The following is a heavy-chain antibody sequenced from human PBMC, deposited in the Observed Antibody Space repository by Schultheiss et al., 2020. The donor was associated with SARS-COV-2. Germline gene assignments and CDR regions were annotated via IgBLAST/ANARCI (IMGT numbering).Heavy chain of an antibody. CDR1: GGSISSYY. J-gene: IGHJ6*02. CDR2: IYTSGST. D-gene: IGHD3/OR15-3a*01. Sequence: SQTLSLTCTVSGGSISSYYWSWIRQPAGKGLEWIGRIYTSGSTNYNPSLKSRVTISVDTSKNQFSLKLSSVTAADTAVYYCARGGLSYGMDVWGQGTTVTVSS. CDR3: ARGGLSYGMDV. V-gene: IGHV4-4*07.